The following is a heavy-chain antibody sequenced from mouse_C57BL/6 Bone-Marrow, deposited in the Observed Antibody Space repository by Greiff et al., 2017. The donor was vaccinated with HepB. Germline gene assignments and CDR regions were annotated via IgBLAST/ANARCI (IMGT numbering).Heavy chain of an antibody. J-gene: IGHJ4*01. D-gene: IGHD1-1*01. CDR2: IDPEDGET. Sequence: VQLQQPGTELVKPGASVKLSCKASGYTFTSYWMHWVKQRPGQGLEWIGRIDPEDGETKYAPKFQGKATITADTSSNTAYLQLSSLTSEDTAVYYCARGLRYLYAMDYWGQGTSVTVSS. V-gene: IGHV14-2*01. CDR3: ARGLRYLYAMDY. CDR1: GYTFTSYW.